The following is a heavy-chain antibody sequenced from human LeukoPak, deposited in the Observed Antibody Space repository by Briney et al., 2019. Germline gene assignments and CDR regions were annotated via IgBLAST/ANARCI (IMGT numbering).Heavy chain of an antibody. CDR3: ARDPYSIAAAGPNYFDY. V-gene: IGHV1-46*01. J-gene: IGHJ4*02. Sequence: GASVKVSCKASGYTFTGYCIHWVRQAPGQGLEWMGIINPSGGSTSYAQKFQGRVTMTRDMSTSTVYMELSSLRSEDTAVYYCARDPYSIAAAGPNYFDYWGQGTLVTVSS. D-gene: IGHD6-13*01. CDR1: GYTFTGYC. CDR2: INPSGGST.